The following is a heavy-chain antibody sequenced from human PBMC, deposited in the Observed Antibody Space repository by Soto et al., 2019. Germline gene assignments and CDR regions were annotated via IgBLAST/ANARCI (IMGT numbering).Heavy chain of an antibody. V-gene: IGHV4-39*01. Sequence: SETLSLTYTVSGDSISSSNYFWGWIRQPPGKGLEWIGTIFYSGSTYYNPSLKSRVTISVDTSKNQFSLKLTSVTAADTALYYCARRYGWLYFDYWGQGSLVTVSS. J-gene: IGHJ4*02. CDR2: IFYSGST. D-gene: IGHD3-10*01. CDR3: ARRYGWLYFDY. CDR1: GDSISSSNYF.